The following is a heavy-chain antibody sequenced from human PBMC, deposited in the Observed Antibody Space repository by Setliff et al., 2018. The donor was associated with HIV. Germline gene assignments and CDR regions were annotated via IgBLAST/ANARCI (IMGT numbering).Heavy chain of an antibody. D-gene: IGHD3-22*01. J-gene: IGHJ4*02. CDR2: ISYDGSNK. CDR3: ARETMYDSRGYLSHYFDY. CDR1: GFTFSSYA. V-gene: IGHV3-30*01. Sequence: PGGSLRLSCAASGFTFSSYAMHWVRQAPGKGLEWVAVISYDGSNKYYADSVKGRFTISRDNSKNTLYLQMNSLRVEDTAVYYCARETMYDSRGYLSHYFDYWGQGTPVTVS.